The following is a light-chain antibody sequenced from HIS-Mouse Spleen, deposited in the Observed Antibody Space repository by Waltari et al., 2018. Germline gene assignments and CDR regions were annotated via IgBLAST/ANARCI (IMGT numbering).Light chain of an antibody. J-gene: IGLJ1*01. CDR1: SIDAGSYNL. Sequence: QSALTQPPSVSGSPGQSVTISCTGTSIDAGSYNLVSWYQQPPGTAPKLMIYEVSNRPSGVPDRFSGSKSGNTASLTISGLQAEDEADYYCSSYTSSSTVFGTGTKVTVL. CDR2: EVS. CDR3: SSYTSSSTV. V-gene: IGLV2-18*02.